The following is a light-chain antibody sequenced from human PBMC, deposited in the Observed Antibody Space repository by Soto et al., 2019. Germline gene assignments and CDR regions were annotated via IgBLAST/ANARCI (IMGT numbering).Light chain of an antibody. CDR3: AAWDGSLNGYV. CDR2: YDD. V-gene: IGLV1-36*01. J-gene: IGLJ1*01. CDR1: SSNIGNNA. Sequence: QSVLTQPPSVSGAPRQRVTISCSGSSSNIGNNAVNWYQQLPGKAPKLLIYYDDLLPSGVSDRFSGSKSGTSASLAISGLQSEDEADYFCAAWDGSLNGYVFGTGTKLTVL.